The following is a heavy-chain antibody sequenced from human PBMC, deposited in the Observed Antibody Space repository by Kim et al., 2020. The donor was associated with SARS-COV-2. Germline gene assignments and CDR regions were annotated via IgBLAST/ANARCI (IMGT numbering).Heavy chain of an antibody. CDR1: GFTFSSYA. V-gene: IGHV3-30-3*01. CDR3: ARSIFGVVVIDY. J-gene: IGHJ4*02. D-gene: IGHD3-3*01. Sequence: GGSLRLSCAASGFTFSSYAMHWVRQAPGKGLEWVAVISYDGSNKYYADSVKGRFTISRDNSKNTLYLQMNSLRAEDTAVYYCARSIFGVVVIDYWGQGTL. CDR2: ISYDGSNK.